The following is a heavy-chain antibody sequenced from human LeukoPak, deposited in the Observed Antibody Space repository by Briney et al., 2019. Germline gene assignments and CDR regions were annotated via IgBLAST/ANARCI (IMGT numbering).Heavy chain of an antibody. V-gene: IGHV4-34*01. CDR3: ARGVLGPYYFDL. J-gene: IGHJ2*01. CDR1: GGSFRGYY. D-gene: IGHD7-27*01. CDR2: IHYTGAT. Sequence: SETLSPTCAVYGGSFRGYYWSWIRQPPGKGLEWIGEIHYTGATNYKPSLKSRVTISGDPSKNQVSLRVSSVTAADTAVYYSARGVLGPYYFDLWGRGTLVTVSS.